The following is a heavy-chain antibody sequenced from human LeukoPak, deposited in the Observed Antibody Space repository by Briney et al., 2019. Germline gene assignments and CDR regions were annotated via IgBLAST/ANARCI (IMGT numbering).Heavy chain of an antibody. Sequence: SETLSLTCSVSGGSISSSNYYWGWMPPPPVKGMVWHWSIYYSGRTYYNPSLKSRVTISVDTSTRQFSLKLSSVSAADTAVYYCARHPYQLLCLSWFDPWGQGTLVTVSS. J-gene: IGHJ5*02. V-gene: IGHV4-39*01. CDR1: GGSISSSNYY. D-gene: IGHD2-2*01. CDR3: ARHPYQLLCLSWFDP. CDR2: IYYSGRT.